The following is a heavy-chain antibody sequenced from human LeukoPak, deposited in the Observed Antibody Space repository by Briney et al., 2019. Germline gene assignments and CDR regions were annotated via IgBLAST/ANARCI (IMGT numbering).Heavy chain of an antibody. J-gene: IGHJ4*02. CDR1: GFTFSRYW. V-gene: IGHV3-74*01. D-gene: IGHD3-3*01. Sequence: GGSLRLSCAASGFTFSRYWMHWVRQAPGKGLVWVSRINGDGTSTSYDDSVKGRFTISRDNAKSTLYLQMNSLRGEDTAVYYCARDKEWLLTYFDYWGQGTLVTVSS. CDR2: INGDGTST. CDR3: ARDKEWLLTYFDY.